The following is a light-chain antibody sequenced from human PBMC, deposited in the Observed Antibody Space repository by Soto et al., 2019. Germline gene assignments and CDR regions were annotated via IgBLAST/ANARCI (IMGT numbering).Light chain of an antibody. CDR3: QTKM. Sequence: EIVLTQSPGTLSLSPGERATLSCRASQSVSSSYLAWYQQKPGQAPRLLIYGASSRATGIPDRFSGSGSGTDFTLTISRLETEDFAVYYCQTKMFGQGTKVEIK. CDR1: QSVSSSY. V-gene: IGKV3-20*01. J-gene: IGKJ1*01. CDR2: GAS.